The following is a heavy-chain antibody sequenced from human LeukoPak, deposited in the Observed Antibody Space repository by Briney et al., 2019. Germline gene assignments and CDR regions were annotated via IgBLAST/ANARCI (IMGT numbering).Heavy chain of an antibody. CDR2: IRSKANSYAT. CDR3: TRLGRNYDFWSGYSDY. CDR1: GFTFSGSA. Sequence: PGGSLRLSCAASGFTFSGSAMHWVRQASGKGLEWVGRIRSKANSYATAYAASVKGRFTISRDDSKNTAYLQMNSLKTEDTAVYYRTRLGRNYDFWSGYSDYWGQGTLVTVSS. D-gene: IGHD3-3*01. V-gene: IGHV3-73*01. J-gene: IGHJ4*02.